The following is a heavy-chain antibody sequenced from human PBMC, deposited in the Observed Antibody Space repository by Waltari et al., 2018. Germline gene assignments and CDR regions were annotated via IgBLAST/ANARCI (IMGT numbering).Heavy chain of an antibody. CDR1: GFTFSSYS. CDR3: AREAESGYDGY. J-gene: IGHJ4*02. Sequence: EVQLVESGGGLVQPGGSLRLSCAASGFTFSSYSMNWVRQAPGKGLECVSYISSSISTIYYADSVKGRFTISRDNAKNSLYLQMNSLRAEDTAVYYCAREAESGYDGYWGQGTLVTVSS. V-gene: IGHV3-48*04. CDR2: ISSSISTI. D-gene: IGHD5-12*01.